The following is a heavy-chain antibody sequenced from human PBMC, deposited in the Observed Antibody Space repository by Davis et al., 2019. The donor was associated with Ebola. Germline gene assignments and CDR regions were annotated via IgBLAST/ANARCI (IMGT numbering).Heavy chain of an antibody. CDR2: ISGSGGST. D-gene: IGHD3-10*01. CDR1: GFTFSSFA. V-gene: IGHV3-23*01. Sequence: GESLKISCTASGFTFSSFAMSYVRQAPGKGLEWVSVISGSGGSTFYADSVKGRFTISRDNSKNTLYLQMNSLRAEDTAVYYCAKGDTMVWGARYYFDYWGQGTLVTVSS. CDR3: AKGDTMVWGARYYFDY. J-gene: IGHJ4*02.